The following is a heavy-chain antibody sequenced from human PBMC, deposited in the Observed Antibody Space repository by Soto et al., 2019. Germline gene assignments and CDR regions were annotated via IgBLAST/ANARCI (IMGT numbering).Heavy chain of an antibody. V-gene: IGHV3-73*02. J-gene: IGHJ4*02. CDR1: GFIFSDSA. D-gene: IGHD3-3*01. CDR2: IRRKANNYAT. Sequence: EVQLVESGGGLVQPGGSLKLSCAASGFIFSDSALHWVRQASGKGLEWVGRIRRKANNYATTYAASVEGRFAISRDDSKNTAYLQMNSLITEDTAIYYGTRVIDVCSGYPRYYLDYWGQGTLVTVSS. CDR3: TRVIDVCSGYPRYYLDY.